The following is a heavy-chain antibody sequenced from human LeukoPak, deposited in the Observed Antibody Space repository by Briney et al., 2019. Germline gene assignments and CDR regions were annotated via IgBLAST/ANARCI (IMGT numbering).Heavy chain of an antibody. J-gene: IGHJ4*02. CDR3: AKGGKWDVTPFDY. Sequence: GGSLRLSCAASGFTFSSYAMSWVRQAPGKGLEWVSAISGSGGSTYYAASVKGRFTISRDSSKNTLYLQMNSLRAEDTAVYYCAKGGKWDVTPFDYWGQGTLVTVSS. CDR1: GFTFSSYA. D-gene: IGHD1-26*01. V-gene: IGHV3-23*01. CDR2: ISGSGGST.